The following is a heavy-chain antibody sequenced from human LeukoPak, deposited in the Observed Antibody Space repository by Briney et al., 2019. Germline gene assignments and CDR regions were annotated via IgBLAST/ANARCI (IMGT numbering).Heavy chain of an antibody. Sequence: GRSLRLSCAASGFTFSSYAMHSARQAPGKGLEWVAVISYDGSNKYYAASVKGRFTISRDNSKNTLYLQMNSLRAEDTAVYYWARGGSGWYVDYWGQGTLVTVSS. J-gene: IGHJ4*02. D-gene: IGHD6-19*01. V-gene: IGHV3-30-3*01. CDR3: ARGGSGWYVDY. CDR2: ISYDGSNK. CDR1: GFTFSSYA.